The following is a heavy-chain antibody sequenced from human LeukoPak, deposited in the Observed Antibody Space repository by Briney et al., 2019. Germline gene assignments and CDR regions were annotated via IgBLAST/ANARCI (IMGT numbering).Heavy chain of an antibody. CDR2: ISAVIATT. CDR1: GSYLGSYS. CDR3: ARKSASGNYPLDY. V-gene: IGHV3-23*01. Sequence: GSLTLSCAPSGSYLGSYSMTWVRPAPGEGLEWVSVISAVIATTFHANSVKGWFTISRDNATNPVFFQRSSLRAADTALYYCARKSASGNYPLDYWGQGTLVTVSS. J-gene: IGHJ4*02. D-gene: IGHD3-10*01.